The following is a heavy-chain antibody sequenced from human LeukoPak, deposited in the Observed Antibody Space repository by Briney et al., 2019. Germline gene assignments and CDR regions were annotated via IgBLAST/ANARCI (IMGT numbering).Heavy chain of an antibody. CDR1: GGSFSGYY. Sequence: SETLSLTCAVYGGSFSGYYWSWIRQPPGKGLEWIGEINHSGSTNYNPSLKSRVTISVDTSKNQFSLKLSSVTAADTAVYYCARGVSSGWYPFWDYWGQGTLVTVSS. V-gene: IGHV4-34*01. CDR3: ARGVSSGWYPFWDY. D-gene: IGHD6-19*01. J-gene: IGHJ4*02. CDR2: INHSGST.